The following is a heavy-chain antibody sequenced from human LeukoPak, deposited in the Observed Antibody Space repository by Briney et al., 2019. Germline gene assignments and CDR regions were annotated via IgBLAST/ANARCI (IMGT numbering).Heavy chain of an antibody. V-gene: IGHV3-53*01. J-gene: IGHJ3*02. Sequence: GGSLRLSCAASGFTVSSNYMGWVRQAPGKGLEWVSVIYSDGSTYYADSVKGRFNISRDNSKNTLYIQMHSLRAEDTAVYYCARATPTYLGAAFDIWGQGTLVTVSS. CDR3: ARATPTYLGAAFDI. CDR2: IYSDGST. CDR1: GFTVSSNY.